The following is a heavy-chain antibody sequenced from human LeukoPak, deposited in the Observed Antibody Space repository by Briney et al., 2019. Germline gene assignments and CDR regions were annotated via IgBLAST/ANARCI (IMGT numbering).Heavy chain of an antibody. CDR3: ARNAGQVDY. CDR1: GGSIRSSYYY. CDR2: IYDSGST. V-gene: IGHV4-39*01. Sequence: SETLSLTCTVSGGSIRSSYYYWGWIRQPPGKGLEWIGSIYDSGSTYYNPSLKSRVTISVDTSKNQFSLKLSSVTAADTAVYYCARNAGQVDYWGQGTLVTVSS. J-gene: IGHJ4*02.